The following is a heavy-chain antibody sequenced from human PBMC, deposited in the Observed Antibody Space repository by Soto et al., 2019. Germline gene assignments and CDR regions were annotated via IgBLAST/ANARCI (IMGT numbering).Heavy chain of an antibody. CDR2: INTYNGNT. CDR3: ARGSSPVDFDY. J-gene: IGHJ4*02. Sequence: QVQLVQSGGEVKKPGASVKVSCKASGYTFTNYGVNWVRQAPGQGLEWMGWINTYNGNTNYAQRLQGRVTLTTDTSTRTAYMELRSLTFDDTAVYYCARGSSPVDFDYWGQGTLVTVSS. CDR1: GYTFTNYG. V-gene: IGHV1-18*01. D-gene: IGHD6-13*01.